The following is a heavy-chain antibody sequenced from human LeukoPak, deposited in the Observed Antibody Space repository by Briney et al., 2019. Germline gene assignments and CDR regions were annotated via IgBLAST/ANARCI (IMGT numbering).Heavy chain of an antibody. D-gene: IGHD3-22*01. CDR1: EFTFSSHG. V-gene: IGHV3-48*04. CDR3: ARDRTTEISGYSLFPHGFDI. J-gene: IGHJ3*02. CDR2: IIGGGGSM. Sequence: PGRSLRLSCAASEFTFSSHGIHWVRKAPGKGLEWVSYIIGGGGSMDSADSVKGRFTISRYNGKNSLYLQMNSLRAEDTAVYYCARDRTTEISGYSLFPHGFDIRGQGTMVTVSS.